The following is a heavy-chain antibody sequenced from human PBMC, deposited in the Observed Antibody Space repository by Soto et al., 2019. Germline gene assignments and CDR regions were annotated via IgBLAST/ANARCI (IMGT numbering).Heavy chain of an antibody. CDR2: IKSKTDGGTT. CDR1: GFTFSNAW. V-gene: IGHV3-15*01. J-gene: IGHJ4*02. D-gene: IGHD6-6*01. Sequence: PGGSLRLSCAASGFTFSNAWMSWVRQAPGKGLEWVGRIKSKTDGGTTDYAAPVKGRFTISRDDSKNTLYLQMNSLKTEDTAVYYSTTENFYSSSYGRDYWGQGTLVTVSS. CDR3: TTENFYSSSYGRDY.